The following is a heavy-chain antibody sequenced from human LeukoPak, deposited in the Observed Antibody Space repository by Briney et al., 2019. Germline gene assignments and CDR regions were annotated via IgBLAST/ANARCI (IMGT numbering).Heavy chain of an antibody. V-gene: IGHV4-4*07. J-gene: IGHJ5*01. CDR2: IYSSGST. CDR1: GGSISSDY. CDR3: VRDRGTYGDDSSGYENWFDS. Sequence: PSETLSLTCTVSGGSISSDYWSWIRQPAGKGLEWIGRIYSSGSTNYNPSLKSRVTMSVDTSKNQFSLKLSSVTAADTAVYYCVRDRGTYGDDSSGYENWFDSWGQGTLVTVSS. D-gene: IGHD3-22*01.